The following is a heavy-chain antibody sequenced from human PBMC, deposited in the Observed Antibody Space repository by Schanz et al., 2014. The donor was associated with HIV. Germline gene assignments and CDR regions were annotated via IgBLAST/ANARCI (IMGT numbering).Heavy chain of an antibody. CDR2: ISWNSGSI. J-gene: IGHJ4*02. CDR3: ASTRERYSGATSGFDY. Sequence: EVQLVESGGDLVQPGRSLRLSCAASGFTFDDYAMHWVRQVPGKGLEWVSGISWNSGSIGYGDSVKGRFTISRDNAKKSLYLRMNSLRAEDTAVYYCASTRERYSGATSGFDYWGQGTLVTVSS. CDR1: GFTFDDYA. V-gene: IGHV3-9*01. D-gene: IGHD1-26*01.